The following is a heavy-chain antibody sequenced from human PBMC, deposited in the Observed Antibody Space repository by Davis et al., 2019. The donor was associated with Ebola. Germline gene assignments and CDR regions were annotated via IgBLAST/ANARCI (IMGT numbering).Heavy chain of an antibody. J-gene: IGHJ3*02. CDR1: GFTFRDFT. CDR3: VKALGEVVIDAFEM. D-gene: IGHD3-3*01. Sequence: PGGSLRLSCSASGFTFRDFTMHWVRQAPGKGLEYVSGVSRYGATTYYADFGKGRFTISRDDSKNTVFLQMTSLRPEDTAAYHCVKALGEVVIDAFEMWGRGTMVTVSS. CDR2: VSRYGATT. V-gene: IGHV3-64D*06.